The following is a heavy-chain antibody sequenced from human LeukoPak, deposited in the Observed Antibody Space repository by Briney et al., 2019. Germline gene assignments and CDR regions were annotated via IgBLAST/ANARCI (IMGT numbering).Heavy chain of an antibody. Sequence: SETLSLTCTVSGGSISSGGYYWSWIRQPPGKGLEWIGYIYYSGSTYYNPSLKSRVTISVDTSKNQFSLKLSSVTAADTAVYYCARTYYYDSSGYYPDYWGQGTLVTVSS. V-gene: IGHV4-30-4*01. CDR3: ARTYYYDSSGYYPDY. D-gene: IGHD3-22*01. CDR2: IYYSGST. CDR1: GGSISSGGYY. J-gene: IGHJ4*02.